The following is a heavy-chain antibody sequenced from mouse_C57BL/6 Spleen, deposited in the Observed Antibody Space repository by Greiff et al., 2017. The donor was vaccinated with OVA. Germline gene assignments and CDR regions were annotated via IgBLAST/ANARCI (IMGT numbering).Heavy chain of an antibody. CDR3: ASRGYFDY. Sequence: QVQLQQSGPELVKPGASVKLSCKASGYTFTSYDINWVKQRPGQGLEWIGWIYPRDGSTKYNEKFKGKATLTVDTSSSTAYMELHSLTSEDSGCYFCASRGYFDYWGQGTTLTVSS. CDR1: GYTFTSYD. CDR2: IYPRDGST. J-gene: IGHJ2*01. V-gene: IGHV1-85*01.